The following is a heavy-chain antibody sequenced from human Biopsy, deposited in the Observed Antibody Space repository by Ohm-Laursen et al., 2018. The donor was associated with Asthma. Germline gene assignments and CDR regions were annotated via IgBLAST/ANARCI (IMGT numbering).Heavy chain of an antibody. CDR1: GFSLSTSGGG. CDR3: VHTLVGLKAFDF. Sequence: PTQTLTLTCTFSGFSLSTSGGGVGWIRQPPGKALEWLGNIYWDDDKGYSPSLQSRLTITRDTPKDQVVLTMTNMGPVDTGTYYCVHTLVGLKAFDFWGQGTLVTVSS. V-gene: IGHV2-5*02. CDR2: IYWDDDK. D-gene: IGHD1-26*01. J-gene: IGHJ4*02.